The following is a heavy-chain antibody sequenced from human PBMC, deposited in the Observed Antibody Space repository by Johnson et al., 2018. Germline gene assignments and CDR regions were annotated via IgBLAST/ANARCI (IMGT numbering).Heavy chain of an antibody. CDR1: SFTFSDAW. CDR2: IKTKTDGETT. D-gene: IGHD4-17*01. V-gene: IGHV3-15*07. Sequence: VQLVESGGGLVKPWGSLRLSCAASSFTFSDAWMNWVRQAPGKGLEWVGRIKTKTDGETTDYAAPVKGRFSISRDDSKDTLDLQMNSLKIEDTAVYYCTTSRDYGDYDEAFDIWGQGTMVTVSS. CDR3: TTSRDYGDYDEAFDI. J-gene: IGHJ3*02.